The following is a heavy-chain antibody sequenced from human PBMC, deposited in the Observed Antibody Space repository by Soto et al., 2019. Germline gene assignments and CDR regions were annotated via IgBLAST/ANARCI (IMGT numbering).Heavy chain of an antibody. J-gene: IGHJ4*02. V-gene: IGHV1-58*01. Sequence: SVKVSCKASGITFTNSVVQWVRQARGQRLEWIGWIVVGSANTNYAQRFQDRVTLTRDMSTATTYMELSRLTSEDTAIYYCAADATAWQQMVPSDYWGQGTLVTVSS. CDR1: GITFTNSV. CDR3: AADATAWQQMVPSDY. CDR2: IVVGSANT. D-gene: IGHD2-8*01.